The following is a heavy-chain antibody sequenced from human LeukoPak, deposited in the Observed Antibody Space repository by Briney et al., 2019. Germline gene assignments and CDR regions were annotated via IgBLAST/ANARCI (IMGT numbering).Heavy chain of an antibody. V-gene: IGHV1-69*05. Sequence: SVKVSCKASGGTFSSYAISWVRQAPGQGLEWMGRIIPIFGTANYAQKLQGRVTMTTDTSTSTAYMELRSLRSDDTAVYYCARNMEWLFPPTPDYWGQGTLVTVSS. CDR1: GGTFSSYA. D-gene: IGHD3-3*01. CDR2: IIPIFGTA. CDR3: ARNMEWLFPPTPDY. J-gene: IGHJ4*02.